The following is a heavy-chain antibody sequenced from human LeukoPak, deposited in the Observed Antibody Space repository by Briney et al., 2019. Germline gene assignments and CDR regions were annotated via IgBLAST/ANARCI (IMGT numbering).Heavy chain of an antibody. CDR3: ARGLGWYAYYYYYYMDV. J-gene: IGHJ6*03. CDR2: IIPIFGTA. Sequence: ASVKVSCKASGGTFSSYAISWVRQAPGQGLEWMGGIIPIFGTANYAQKFQGRVTITRNTSISTAYMELSSLRSEDTAVYYCARGLGWYAYYYYYYMDVWGKGTTVTVSS. V-gene: IGHV1-69*05. CDR1: GGTFSSYA. D-gene: IGHD6-19*01.